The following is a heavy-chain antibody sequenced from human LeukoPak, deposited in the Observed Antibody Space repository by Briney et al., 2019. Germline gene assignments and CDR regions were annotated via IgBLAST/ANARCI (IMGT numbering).Heavy chain of an antibody. V-gene: IGHV3-30-3*01. D-gene: IGHD1-7*01. J-gene: IGHJ3*01. CDR3: AKARLPTNNWYSDSFDS. Sequence: TGGSLRLSCAASGFTFSTYAMHWVRQAPGKGLEWVAVISFDGNDNYYADSVKGRFTISRDNSKSDLFLQMNSLRTEDTALYYCAKARLPTNNWYSDSFDSWGQGTLVTVS. CDR1: GFTFSTYA. CDR2: ISFDGNDN.